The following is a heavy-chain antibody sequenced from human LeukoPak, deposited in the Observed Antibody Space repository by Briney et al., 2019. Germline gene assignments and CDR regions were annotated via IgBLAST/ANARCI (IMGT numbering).Heavy chain of an antibody. CDR2: IYSDGRT. CDR1: GFIVSSSY. Sequence: GGSLRLSCAASGFIVSSSYMGWVRQAPGKGLEWVSYIYSDGRTFYADSVKGRFTTSRDSSKNSLYLQMNSLRAEDTAVYYCARDEQWLLDYWGQGTLVTVSS. V-gene: IGHV3-53*01. J-gene: IGHJ4*02. D-gene: IGHD6-19*01. CDR3: ARDEQWLLDY.